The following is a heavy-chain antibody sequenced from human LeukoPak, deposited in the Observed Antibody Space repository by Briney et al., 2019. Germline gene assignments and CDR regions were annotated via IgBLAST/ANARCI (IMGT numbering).Heavy chain of an antibody. CDR2: INPNSGGT. CDR3: ARPWNWNYAPFDY. V-gene: IGHV1-2*02. CDR1: GYTFTSYY. Sequence: ASVKVSCKASGYTFTSYYMHWVRQAPGQGLEWMGWINPNSGGTNYAQKFQGRVTMTRDTSISTAYMELSRLRSDDTAVYYCARPWNWNYAPFDYWGQGTLVTVSS. J-gene: IGHJ4*02. D-gene: IGHD1-7*01.